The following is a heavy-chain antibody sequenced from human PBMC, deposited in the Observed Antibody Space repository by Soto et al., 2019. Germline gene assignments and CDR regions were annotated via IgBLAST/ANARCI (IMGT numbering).Heavy chain of an antibody. CDR2: IIPIFGTA. CDR3: ASGSSWYTHYYYYGMDV. V-gene: IGHV1-69*01. CDR1: GGTFSSYA. D-gene: IGHD6-13*01. Sequence: QVQLVQSGAEVKKPGSSVKVSCKASGGTFSSYAISWVRQAPGQGLEWMGGIIPIFGTANYAQKFQGRVTITADESTSTAYMELSSLRSEDTAVYYCASGSSWYTHYYYYGMDVWGQGTPVTVSS. J-gene: IGHJ6*02.